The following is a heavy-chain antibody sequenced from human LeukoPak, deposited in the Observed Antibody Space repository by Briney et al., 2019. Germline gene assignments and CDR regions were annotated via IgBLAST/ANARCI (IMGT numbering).Heavy chain of an antibody. CDR3: ARRHRYYFGSGTYAYHFDS. J-gene: IGHJ4*02. CDR1: GFSLTTGVS. CDR2: TFCDDEK. V-gene: IGHV2-5*02. D-gene: IGHD3-10*01. Sequence: SGPTLVNPTQTHTLTCTFSGFSLTTGVSVGWIRQPPGKALEWLALTFCDDEKHYSPSLKARLTITKDTSKNQVVLTMTNMDPVDTGTYYCARRHRYYFGSGTYAYHFDSWGQGTLVTVSS.